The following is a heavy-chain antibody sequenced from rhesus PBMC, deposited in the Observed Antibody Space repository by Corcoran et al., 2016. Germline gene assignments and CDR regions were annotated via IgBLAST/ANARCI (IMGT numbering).Heavy chain of an antibody. CDR3: AKGLSSGWMTYGLDS. CDR1: GGSISSSY. V-gene: IGHV4-169*01. D-gene: IGHD6-31*01. J-gene: IGHJ6*01. Sequence: QLQLQESGPGLVKPSETLSVTCAVSGGSISSSYWSWIRQAPGKGLEGIGYIYGSGSSTNYNPSLKSRVTLSVDTSKNQLSLKLSSVTTADTAVYYCAKGLSSGWMTYGLDSWGQGVVVTVSS. CDR2: IYGSGSST.